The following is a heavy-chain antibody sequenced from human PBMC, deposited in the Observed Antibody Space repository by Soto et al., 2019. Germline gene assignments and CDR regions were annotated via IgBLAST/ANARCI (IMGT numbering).Heavy chain of an antibody. V-gene: IGHV5-51*01. Sequence: KVSCKASGYTFTSYDINWVRQATGQGLEWMGIIYPGDSDTRYSPSFQGQVTISADKSISTAYLQWSSLKASDTAMYYCARQESIVGARGGMEVWGQGTTVTVSS. CDR2: IYPGDSDT. CDR1: GYTFTSYD. D-gene: IGHD1-26*01. CDR3: ARQESIVGARGGMEV. J-gene: IGHJ6*02.